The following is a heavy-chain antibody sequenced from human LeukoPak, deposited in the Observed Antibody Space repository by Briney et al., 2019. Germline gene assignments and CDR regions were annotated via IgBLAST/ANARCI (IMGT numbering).Heavy chain of an antibody. Sequence: SVKVSCKASGFTFTSSAVQWVRQARGQRLEWIGWIVVGSGNTNYAQKFQERVTITRDMSTSTAYMELSSLRSEDTAVYYCAADRVMVYAGYCYYGMDVWGQGTTVTVSS. V-gene: IGHV1-58*01. CDR1: GFTFTSSA. D-gene: IGHD2-8*01. J-gene: IGHJ6*02. CDR3: AADRVMVYAGYCYYGMDV. CDR2: IVVGSGNT.